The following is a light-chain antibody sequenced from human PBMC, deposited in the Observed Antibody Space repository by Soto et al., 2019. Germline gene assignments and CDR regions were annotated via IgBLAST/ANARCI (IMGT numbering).Light chain of an antibody. CDR1: QSVRSN. V-gene: IGKV3-15*01. CDR3: QQYNNWPPSWT. J-gene: IGKJ1*01. CDR2: GAS. Sequence: EIVMTQSPATLSVSPGERATLSCRASQSVRSNLAWYQQKPGQAPRLLIYGASTRATGIPARFSGSGSGTELTLTISSLQCEDFAVYYCQQYNNWPPSWTLGQVNKVEIK.